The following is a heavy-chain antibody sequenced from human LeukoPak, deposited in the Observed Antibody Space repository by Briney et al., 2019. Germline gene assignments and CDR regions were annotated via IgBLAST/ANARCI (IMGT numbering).Heavy chain of an antibody. J-gene: IGHJ4*02. CDR2: ISAYNGNT. CDR3: ARAFGIAVAGTGDY. CDR1: GYTFTNYG. V-gene: IGHV1-18*01. D-gene: IGHD6-19*01. Sequence: ASVKVSCKASGYTFTNYGISWVRQAPGQGLEWMGWISAYNGNTNYAQKLQGGVTMTTDTSTSTAYMELRSLRSDDTAVYYCARAFGIAVAGTGDYWGQGTLVTVSS.